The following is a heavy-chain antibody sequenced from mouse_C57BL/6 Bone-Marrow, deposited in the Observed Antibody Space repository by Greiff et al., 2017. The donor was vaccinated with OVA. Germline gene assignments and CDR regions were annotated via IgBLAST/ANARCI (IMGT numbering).Heavy chain of an antibody. J-gene: IGHJ2*01. D-gene: IGHD2-3*01. CDR2: ISSGSSTI. CDR3: ARGGYYDYFDY. V-gene: IGHV5-17*01. CDR1: GFTFSDYG. Sequence: EVKLQESGGGLVKPGGSLKLSCAASGFTFSDYGMHWVRQAPEKGLEWVAYISSGSSTIYYADTVKGRFTISRDNAKNTLFLQMTSLRSEDTAMYYCARGGYYDYFDYWGQGTTLTVSS.